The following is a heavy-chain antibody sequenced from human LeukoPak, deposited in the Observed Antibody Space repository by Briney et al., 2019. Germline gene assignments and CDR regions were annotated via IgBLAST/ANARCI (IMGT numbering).Heavy chain of an antibody. CDR3: TRDGGSSGNTAFDI. CDR1: GFTLSVQF. D-gene: IGHD6-19*01. CDR2: RRNRANSHTT. Sequence: PGGSLRLSCAASGFTLSVQFMDWVPHAPGKGLECIGRRRNRANSHTTEYAASVKGRLTPSRDDSGNLMYLQMNSLKIEDTGVYFCTRDGGSSGNTAFDIWGQGTEVTVSS. J-gene: IGHJ3*02. V-gene: IGHV3-72*01.